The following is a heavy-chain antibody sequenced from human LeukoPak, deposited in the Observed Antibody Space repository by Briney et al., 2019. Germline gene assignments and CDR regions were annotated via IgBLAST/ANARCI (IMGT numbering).Heavy chain of an antibody. CDR3: ATHNNYKMDV. CDR2: INQDGSEK. V-gene: IGHV3-7*03. CDR1: GFTFSSYW. J-gene: IGHJ6*02. Sequence: GGSLRLSCAASGFTFSSYWMNWARQAPGKGLEWVASINQDGSEKYYVDSVKGRFTISRDNAKNSLYLQINSLRAEDTAVHYCATHNNYKMDVWGQGTTVTVSS. D-gene: IGHD1-1*01.